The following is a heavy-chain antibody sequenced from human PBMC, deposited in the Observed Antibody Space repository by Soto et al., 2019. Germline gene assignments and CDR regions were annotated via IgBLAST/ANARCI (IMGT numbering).Heavy chain of an antibody. Sequence: EVQLVESGGGLVQPGGSLRLSCAASGFTFSSYWMHWVRQAPGKGLVWVSRINSDGSSTSYADSVKGRFTISRDNAKNTLYLQMNSLRAEDTAVYYCARDPASMVRGLNNWFDPWGQGTLVTVSS. D-gene: IGHD3-10*01. CDR3: ARDPASMVRGLNNWFDP. CDR1: GFTFSSYW. J-gene: IGHJ5*02. V-gene: IGHV3-74*01. CDR2: INSDGSST.